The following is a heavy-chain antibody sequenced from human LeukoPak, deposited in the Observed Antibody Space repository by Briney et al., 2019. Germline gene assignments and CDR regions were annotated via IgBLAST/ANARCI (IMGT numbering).Heavy chain of an antibody. V-gene: IGHV3-11*04. D-gene: IGHD5-18*01. Sequence: PGGSLRLSCAASGFTLSDYYMSWIRQAPGKGLEWVSYISSSGSTIYYADSVKGRFTISRDNAKNSLYLQMNSLRAEDTAVYYCARARQRDTAMAQQIYYFDYWGQGTLVTVSS. CDR3: ARARQRDTAMAQQIYYFDY. CDR1: GFTLSDYY. J-gene: IGHJ4*02. CDR2: ISSSGSTI.